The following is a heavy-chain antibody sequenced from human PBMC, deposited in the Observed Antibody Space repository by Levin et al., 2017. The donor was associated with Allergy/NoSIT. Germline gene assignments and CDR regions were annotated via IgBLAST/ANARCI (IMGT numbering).Heavy chain of an antibody. CDR1: GFTFGDYA. CDR2: IRSKAYGGTT. D-gene: IGHD4-17*01. Sequence: QTLSLTCTASGFTFGDYAMSWFRQAPGKGLEWVGFIRSKAYGGTTEYAASVKGRFTISRDDSKSIAYLQMNSLKTEDTAVYYCTRDPEGFGYGDYVAHAAWGDAFDIWGQGTMVTVSS. J-gene: IGHJ3*02. V-gene: IGHV3-49*03. CDR3: TRDPEGFGYGDYVAHAAWGDAFDI.